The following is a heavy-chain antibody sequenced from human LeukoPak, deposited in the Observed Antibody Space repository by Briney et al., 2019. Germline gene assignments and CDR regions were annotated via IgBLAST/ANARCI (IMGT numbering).Heavy chain of an antibody. CDR2: IRYDGSNK. V-gene: IGHV3-30*02. CDR3: AKGVYRSGRESPLVY. D-gene: IGHD3-3*01. CDR1: GFTFSSYG. J-gene: IGHJ4*02. Sequence: PGGSLRLSCAASGFTFSSYGMHWVRQAPGKGLEWVAFIRYDGSNKYYADSVKGRFTISRDNSKNTLYLQMNSLRAEDTAVYYCAKGVYRSGRESPLVYWGQGTLVTVSS.